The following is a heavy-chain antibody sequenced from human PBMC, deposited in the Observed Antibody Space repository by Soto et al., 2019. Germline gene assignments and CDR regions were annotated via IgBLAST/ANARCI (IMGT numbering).Heavy chain of an antibody. CDR3: AREGRRYYGMDV. CDR2: ISSSSSTI. Sequence: EVQVVESGGGLVQPGGSLRLTCAASGFTFSSYPMNWVRQAPGKGLEWVSYISSSSSTIYYADSVKGRFTISRDNAKNSLYLQMNSLRDEDTAVYYCAREGRRYYGMDVWRQGTTVTVSS. V-gene: IGHV3-48*02. CDR1: GFTFSSYP. J-gene: IGHJ6*02.